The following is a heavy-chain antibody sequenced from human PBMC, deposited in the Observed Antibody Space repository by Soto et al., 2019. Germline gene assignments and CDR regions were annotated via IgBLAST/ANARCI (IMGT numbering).Heavy chain of an antibody. Sequence: QVQLVQSGGELKKPGASVKVSCKASGYTFTNYAISWVRQAPGRGLEWMGWVNTYNGNPNYAQIFQGRVTMTTDTSTATAYMALRSLKSADSAIYYCARDSQYSTSWQRFDSWGQGTLVTVSS. D-gene: IGHD6-13*01. V-gene: IGHV1-18*01. CDR1: GYTFTNYA. CDR2: VNTYNGNP. J-gene: IGHJ4*02. CDR3: ARDSQYSTSWQRFDS.